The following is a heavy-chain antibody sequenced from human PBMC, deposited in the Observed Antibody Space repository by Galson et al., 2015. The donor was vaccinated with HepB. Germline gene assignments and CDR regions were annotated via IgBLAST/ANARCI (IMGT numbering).Heavy chain of an antibody. CDR1: GFTFSSYA. V-gene: IGHV3-30-3*01. CDR3: AREGDLGYCSSTSCYGIDY. CDR2: ISYDGSNK. J-gene: IGHJ4*01. Sequence: SLRLSCAASGFTFSSYAMHWVRQAPGKGLEWVAVISYDGSNKYYADSVKGRFTISRDNSKNTLYLQMNSLRAEDTAVYYCAREGDLGYCSSTSCYGIDYWG. D-gene: IGHD2-2*01.